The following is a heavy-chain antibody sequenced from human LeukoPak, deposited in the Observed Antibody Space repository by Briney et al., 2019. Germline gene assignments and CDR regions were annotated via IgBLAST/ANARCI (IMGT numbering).Heavy chain of an antibody. CDR3: ARRAMVHAFDI. V-gene: IGHV4-34*01. CDR1: GGSFSGYY. D-gene: IGHD3-10*01. CDR2: INHSGRT. Sequence: SETLSLTCAVYGGSFSGYYWSWIRQSPDKGLEWIGEINHSGRTNYNPSLKSRVTISVDTSKNQFSLKLSSVTAADTAVYYCARRAMVHAFDIWGQGTMVTVSS. J-gene: IGHJ3*02.